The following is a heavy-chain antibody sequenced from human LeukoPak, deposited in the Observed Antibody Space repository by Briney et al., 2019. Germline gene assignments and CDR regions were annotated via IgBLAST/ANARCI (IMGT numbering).Heavy chain of an antibody. CDR1: GGSFSGYY. V-gene: IGHV4-34*01. CDR2: INHSGST. CDR3: ARGRGSYYGYYYYGMDV. Sequence: SETLSLTCAVYGGSFSGYYWSWIRQPPGKGLEWIGEINHSGSTNYNPSLKSRVTISVDTSKNQFSLKLSSVTAADTAVYYCARGRGSYYGYYYYGMDVWGQGTTVTVS. D-gene: IGHD1-26*01. J-gene: IGHJ6*02.